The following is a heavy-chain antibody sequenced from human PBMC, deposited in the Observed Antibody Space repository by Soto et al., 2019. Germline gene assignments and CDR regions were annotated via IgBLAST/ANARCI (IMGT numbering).Heavy chain of an antibody. J-gene: IGHJ6*02. Sequence: SETLSLTCAVYGGSFSGYYWSWIRQPPGKGLEWIGEINHSGSTNYNPSLKSRVTISVDTSKNQFSLKLSSVTAADTAVYYCARLHSGSYTYYYYYGMDVWGQGTTVTVSS. CDR2: INHSGST. CDR1: GGSFSGYY. D-gene: IGHD1-26*01. CDR3: ARLHSGSYTYYYYYGMDV. V-gene: IGHV4-34*01.